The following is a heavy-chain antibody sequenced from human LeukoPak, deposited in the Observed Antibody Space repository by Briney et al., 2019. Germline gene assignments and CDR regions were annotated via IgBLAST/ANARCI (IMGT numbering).Heavy chain of an antibody. V-gene: IGHV4-59*01. CDR2: INYSGST. CDR3: ARRSSSTYWYFDL. Sequence: SETLSLTCAVYGGSFSGYYWSWIRQPPGKGLEWIGYINYSGSTNYNPSLQSRVTISVDTSNDQFSLKLSSVTAADTAVYYCARRSSSTYWYFDLWGRGTLVTVSS. D-gene: IGHD6-6*01. CDR1: GGSFSGYY. J-gene: IGHJ2*01.